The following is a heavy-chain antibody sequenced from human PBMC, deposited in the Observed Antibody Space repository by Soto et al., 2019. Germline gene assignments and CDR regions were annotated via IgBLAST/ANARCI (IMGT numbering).Heavy chain of an antibody. J-gene: IGHJ2*01. Sequence: QVQLQESGPGLVKPSETLSLTCTVSGGSVSSGSYYWSWIRQPPGKGLEWIGYIYYSGSTNYNPSLKSRVTISVDKSKNQLCLKLSSVTAADTAVYYCARDVTDSSGYYRHWYFDLWGRGTLVTVSS. CDR3: ARDVTDSSGYYRHWYFDL. CDR2: IYYSGST. V-gene: IGHV4-61*01. CDR1: GGSVSSGSYY. D-gene: IGHD3-22*01.